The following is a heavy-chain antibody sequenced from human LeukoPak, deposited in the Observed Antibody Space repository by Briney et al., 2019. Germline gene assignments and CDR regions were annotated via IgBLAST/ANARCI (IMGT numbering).Heavy chain of an antibody. V-gene: IGHV4-39*01. CDR3: ARVVEGATNDY. CDR1: GGSISSSNFY. D-gene: IGHD2-15*01. J-gene: IGHJ4*02. Sequence: PSETLSLTCTVSGGSISSSNFYWGWIRQPPGKGLEWIGHIYYSGSTYYNPSLKSRVTISVDTSKNQFSLNLSSVTATDTAVYYCARVVEGATNDYWGQGILVTVSS. CDR2: IYYSGST.